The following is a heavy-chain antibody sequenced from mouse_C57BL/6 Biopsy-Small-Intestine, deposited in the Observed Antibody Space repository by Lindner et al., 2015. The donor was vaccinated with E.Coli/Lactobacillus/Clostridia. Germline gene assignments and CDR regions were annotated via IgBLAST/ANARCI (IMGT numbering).Heavy chain of an antibody. V-gene: IGHV1-52*01. J-gene: IGHJ1*01. D-gene: IGHD2-3*01. CDR3: ARVYDGYSWYFDV. Sequence: GKIDPSDGETHYNQKFKDKATLTVDKSSNTASMQLNSLTSEDSAVYYCARVYDGYSWYFDVWGAGTTVTVSS. CDR2: IDPSDGET.